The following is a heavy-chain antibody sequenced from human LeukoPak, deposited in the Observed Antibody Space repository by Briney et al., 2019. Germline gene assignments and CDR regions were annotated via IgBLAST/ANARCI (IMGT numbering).Heavy chain of an antibody. CDR2: IIPIFGTA. CDR1: GGTFSSYA. CDR3: ASRLRADYYYMDV. J-gene: IGHJ6*03. Sequence: GSSVKLSCKASGGTFSSYAISWVRQAPGQGLEWMGGIIPIFGTANYAQKFQGRVTITADESTSTAYMELSSLRSEDTAVYYCASRLRADYYYMDVWGKGTTVTVSS. V-gene: IGHV1-69*01. D-gene: IGHD4-17*01.